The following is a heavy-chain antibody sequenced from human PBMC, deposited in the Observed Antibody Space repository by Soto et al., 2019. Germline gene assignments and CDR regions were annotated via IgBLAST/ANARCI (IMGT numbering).Heavy chain of an antibody. D-gene: IGHD1-26*01. CDR1: GFTFSIYA. Sequence: EVRLLESGGGLVQPGGSLRLSCAASGFTFSIYAMNWVRQAPGKGLEWVAGIIGAGAPYYADPVKGRFTISRDNSKNTRYLQMNSLRDEDTALYFGAKDFTPDSRWDIDYWGQGTMVTVSS. V-gene: IGHV3-23*01. J-gene: IGHJ4*02. CDR3: AKDFTPDSRWDIDY. CDR2: IIGAGAP.